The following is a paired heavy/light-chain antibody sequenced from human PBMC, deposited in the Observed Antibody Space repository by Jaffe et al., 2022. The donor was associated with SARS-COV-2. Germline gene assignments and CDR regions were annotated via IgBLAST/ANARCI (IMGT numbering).Heavy chain of an antibody. J-gene: IGHJ3*01. Sequence: EVQLLESGGGLVQPGGSLRLSCAASGFTFRNYAMNWVRQAPGKALEWVSAISAAYSTYYVDSVKGRFTISRDNSNNTLFLQMSSLRAEDTAVYYCAKDHAAPFLLGTGAFDVWGQGTVVTVSS. CDR1: GFTFRNYA. V-gene: IGHV3-23*01. CDR3: AKDHAAPFLLGTGAFDV. D-gene: IGHD3-9*01. CDR2: ISAAYST.
Light chain of an antibody. CDR3: QQRRDLPVT. Sequence: EIVLTQSPATLSLSPGERATLSCRASQSVGSFLAWYQQKPGQAPKVLISDASSRASGIPARFSGSGSGTDFTLTISSLEPEDSAVYYCQQRRDLPVTFGGGAKVEIK. CDR1: QSVGSF. V-gene: IGKV3-11*01. CDR2: DAS. J-gene: IGKJ4*01.